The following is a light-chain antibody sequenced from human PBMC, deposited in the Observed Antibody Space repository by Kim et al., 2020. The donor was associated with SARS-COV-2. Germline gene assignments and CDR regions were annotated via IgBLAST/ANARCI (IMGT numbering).Light chain of an antibody. Sequence: PGKTARITCEGNNIGSKSVHWYQQKPGQAPVLVIYYDSDRPSGIPERFSGSNSGNTATLTISRVEAGDEADYYCQVWDSSSDHPVFGGGTKLTVL. V-gene: IGLV3-21*04. CDR3: QVWDSSSDHPV. CDR2: YDS. J-gene: IGLJ3*02. CDR1: NIGSKS.